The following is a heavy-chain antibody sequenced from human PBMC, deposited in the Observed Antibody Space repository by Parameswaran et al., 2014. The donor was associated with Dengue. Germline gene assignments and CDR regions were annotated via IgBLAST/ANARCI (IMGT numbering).Heavy chain of an antibody. J-gene: IGHJ3*02. Sequence: KWIRQPPGKGLEWVSSISSSSSYIYYADSVKGRFTISRDNAKNSLYLQMNSLRAEDTAVYYCARLQTEAAFDIWGQGTMVTVSS. D-gene: IGHD3-16*01. CDR2: ISSSSSYI. CDR3: ARLQTEAAFDI. V-gene: IGHV3-21*01.